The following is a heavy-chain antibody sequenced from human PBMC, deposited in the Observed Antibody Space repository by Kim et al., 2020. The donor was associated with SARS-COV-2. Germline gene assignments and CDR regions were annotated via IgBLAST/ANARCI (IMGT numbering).Heavy chain of an antibody. J-gene: IGHJ4*02. D-gene: IGHD1-26*01. CDR1: GFTFSSYT. Sequence: GGSLRVSCAASGFTFSSYTMTWVRQAPGKGLEWVSAITNSGDSTYYADFVKGRFTISRDNSENTLYLQMNSLRAEDTAVYYCAKDGPTGASSDYWGQGTL. V-gene: IGHV3-23*01. CDR2: ITNSGDST. CDR3: AKDGPTGASSDY.